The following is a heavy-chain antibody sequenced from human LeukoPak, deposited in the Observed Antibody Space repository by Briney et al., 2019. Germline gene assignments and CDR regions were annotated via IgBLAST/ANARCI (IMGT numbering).Heavy chain of an antibody. D-gene: IGHD1-26*01. Sequence: AETLSLTCDVSGGSIMTTNWWSWVRQPPNKGLEWIGEVHLSGATNYNPSLESRVTMSIETSKNHLSLELISVSAADTAMYYCTRESGAFSPFGFWGQGTLVTVSS. V-gene: IGHV4-4*02. CDR1: GGSIMTTNW. CDR3: TRESGAFSPFGF. J-gene: IGHJ4*02. CDR2: VHLSGAT.